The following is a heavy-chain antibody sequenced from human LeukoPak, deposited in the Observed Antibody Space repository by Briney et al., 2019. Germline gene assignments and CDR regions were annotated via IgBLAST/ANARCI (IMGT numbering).Heavy chain of an antibody. D-gene: IGHD2-15*01. CDR2: ISAYNGNT. CDR3: ARNVQCSGGSCYSPYYYYYMDV. V-gene: IGHV1-18*01. Sequence: VASVKVSCKASGYTFTSYGISWVRQAPGQGLEWMGWISAYNGNTNYAQKLQGRVTMTTDTSTSTAYMELRSLRSDDTAVYYCARNVQCSGGSCYSPYYYYYMDVCGKGTTVTVSS. CDR1: GYTFTSYG. J-gene: IGHJ6*03.